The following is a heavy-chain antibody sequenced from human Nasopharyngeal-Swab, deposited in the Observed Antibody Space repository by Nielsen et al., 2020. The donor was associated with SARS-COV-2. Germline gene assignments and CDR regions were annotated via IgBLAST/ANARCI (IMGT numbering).Heavy chain of an antibody. CDR2: MTSRGTTM. D-gene: IGHD2-2*01. J-gene: IGHJ4*02. V-gene: IGHV3-48*03. Sequence: VRQAPGKGLEWIAYMTSRGTTMYYADSVKGRFTISRDNAKNSLFLQMNRLRVDDTAVYYCARKLVIAAVLDFWGRGILVTVSS. CDR3: ARKLVIAAVLDF.